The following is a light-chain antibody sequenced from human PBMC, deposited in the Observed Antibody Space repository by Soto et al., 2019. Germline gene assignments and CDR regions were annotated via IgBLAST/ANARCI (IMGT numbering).Light chain of an antibody. CDR3: QQYGSSRT. CDR2: GAS. Sequence: EIVLTQSPGTLSLSPGERATLSCRASQSVSNSYLAWYQQKPGQAPRPLIYGASSRATGIPDRFSGSGSGTDFTLTISRLEPEDFAVYYCQQYGSSRTFGQGTKVEIK. V-gene: IGKV3-20*01. CDR1: QSVSNSY. J-gene: IGKJ1*01.